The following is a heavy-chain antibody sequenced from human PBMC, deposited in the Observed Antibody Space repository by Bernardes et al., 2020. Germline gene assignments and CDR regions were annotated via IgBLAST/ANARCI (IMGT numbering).Heavy chain of an antibody. CDR1: GASFSGHY. CDR2: INHSGTI. CDR3: AGDLGESW. V-gene: IGHV4-34*01. Sequence: SESLSLTCVGHGASFSGHYWTWIRHPPGKGLVWNGEINHSGTITYNASLKSRVTLSLDTSKNQFSLRLNSVTAADTAVYYCAGDLGESWWGQGTRGTVSS. J-gene: IGHJ4*02. D-gene: IGHD3-16*01.